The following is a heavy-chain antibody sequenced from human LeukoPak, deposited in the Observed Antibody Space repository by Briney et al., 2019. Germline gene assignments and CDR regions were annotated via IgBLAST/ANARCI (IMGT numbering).Heavy chain of an antibody. CDR1: GFTFSSYS. V-gene: IGHV3-21*01. CDR3: ASGRDYYDSNPTNYFDY. Sequence: PGGSLRLSCAASGFTFSSYSMNWVRQAPGKGLEWVSSISSSSSYIYYADSVKGRFTISRDNAKNSLYLQMNSLRAEDTAVYYCASGRDYYDSNPTNYFDYWGQGTLVTVSS. J-gene: IGHJ4*02. CDR2: ISSSSSYI. D-gene: IGHD3-22*01.